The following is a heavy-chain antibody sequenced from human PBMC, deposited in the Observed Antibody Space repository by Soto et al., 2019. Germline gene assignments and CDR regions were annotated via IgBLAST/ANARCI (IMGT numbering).Heavy chain of an antibody. J-gene: IGHJ4*02. CDR1: GDSISSYY. Sequence: QVQLQESGPGLVKPSETLSLTCAVSGDSISSYYCVWIRQPPGKGLESIGYLYYGRSANYNPSLKSRVTLSVDTSTNQCSLTLSSMTSADTAVYYCALRGMAVVPEYWGQGTLVTVSS. V-gene: IGHV4-59*01. CDR3: ALRGMAVVPEY. CDR2: LYYGRSA. D-gene: IGHD3-22*01.